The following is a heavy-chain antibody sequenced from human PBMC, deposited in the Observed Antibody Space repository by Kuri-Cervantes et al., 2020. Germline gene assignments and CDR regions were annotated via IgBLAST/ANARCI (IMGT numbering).Heavy chain of an antibody. D-gene: IGHD4-17*01. CDR2: ISYDGSNK. J-gene: IGHJ4*02. V-gene: IGHV3-30*03. CDR1: GFTFSSYG. CDR3: TTDLAVTTLDY. Sequence: GESLKISCAASGFTFSSYGMHWVRQAPGKGLEWVAVISYDGSNKYYADSVKGRFTISRDDSKNTLYLQMNSLKTEDTAVYYCTTDLAVTTLDYWGQGTLVTVSS.